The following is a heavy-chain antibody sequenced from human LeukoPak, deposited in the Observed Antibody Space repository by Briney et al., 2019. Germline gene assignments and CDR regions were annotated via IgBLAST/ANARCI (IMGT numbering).Heavy chain of an antibody. Sequence: SETLSLTCAVSGGSFSGQYWTWIRQFPGKGLEWIGEINHSGSTNYNPSPKSRVTMSKDTSKNHFSLRLTSVTAADTAIYYCARDLYSSIGYDWGQGTLVTVSS. CDR1: GGSFSGQY. CDR3: ARDLYSSIGYD. J-gene: IGHJ4*02. CDR2: INHSGST. V-gene: IGHV4-34*01. D-gene: IGHD6-25*01.